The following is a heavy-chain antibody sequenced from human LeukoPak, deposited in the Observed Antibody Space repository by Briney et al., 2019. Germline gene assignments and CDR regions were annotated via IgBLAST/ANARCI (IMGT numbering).Heavy chain of an antibody. D-gene: IGHD3-10*01. Sequence: GSLRLSCAASGFTFNTYGMNWVRQAPGKGLEWIGEIYHSGSTNYNPSLKSRVTISVDKSKNQFSLKLSSVTAADTAVYYCARVVWFGEQSWGQGTLVTVSS. CDR2: IYHSGST. V-gene: IGHV4-4*02. CDR3: ARVVWFGEQS. CDR1: GFTFNTYG. J-gene: IGHJ4*02.